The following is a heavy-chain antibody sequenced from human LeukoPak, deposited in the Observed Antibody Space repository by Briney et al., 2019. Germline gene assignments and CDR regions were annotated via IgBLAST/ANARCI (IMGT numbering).Heavy chain of an antibody. J-gene: IGHJ4*02. Sequence: PGGSLRLSCTASGFTFRAYHMSWIRQAPGRGLEGFAYIVGSSSYKHYAHSVRGRFTISRDNGENSLYLQMNSLRDEDTAVYYCARDGGRDSTYWYYYWGQGTLVTVP. D-gene: IGHD6-13*01. CDR3: ARDGGRDSTYWYYY. V-gene: IGHV3-11*06. CDR1: GFTFRAYH. CDR2: IVGSSSYK.